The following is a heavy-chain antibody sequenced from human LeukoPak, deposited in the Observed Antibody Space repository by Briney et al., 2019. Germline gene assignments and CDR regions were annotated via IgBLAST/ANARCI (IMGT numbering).Heavy chain of an antibody. Sequence: GGSLRLSCAASGFTFSSYAMNWVRQAPGKGLEWVSYISSSGSMTHHADSVKGRFTISRDNAKNSLYLQMNSLRAEDTAVYYCARDPDGFRQGHHFDYWGQGTLVTVSS. CDR3: ARDPDGFRQGHHFDY. J-gene: IGHJ4*02. CDR1: GFTFSSYA. V-gene: IGHV3-48*03. CDR2: ISSSGSMT.